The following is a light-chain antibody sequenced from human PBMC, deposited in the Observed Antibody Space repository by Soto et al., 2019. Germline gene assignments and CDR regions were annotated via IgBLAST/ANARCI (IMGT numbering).Light chain of an antibody. CDR3: QQSHITPWT. V-gene: IGKV1-39*01. CDR2: AAS. Sequence: DIQMTQSPSSLSASMGDRVTITCRASESIRSHLNWYQQKPGKAPKLLVYAASTFQSGVPSRFSASGSGTDFTLTITSLQPEDFATYYCQQSHITPWTFGQGTKVEIK. CDR1: ESIRSH. J-gene: IGKJ1*01.